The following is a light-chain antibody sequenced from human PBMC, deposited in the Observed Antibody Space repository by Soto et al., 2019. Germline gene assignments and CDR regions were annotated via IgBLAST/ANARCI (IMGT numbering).Light chain of an antibody. J-gene: IGKJ5*01. CDR3: QKYSSVIT. CDR1: QGIGNF. Sequence: DIQLTQSPSSLSASVGDRVTITCRASQGIGNFLAWYQQKPGKVPKPLISAATLQSGVPSRFSGSGSGTDFTLTITSLQPEDVATYYCQKYSSVITFGQGTRLEIK. CDR2: AA. V-gene: IGKV1-27*01.